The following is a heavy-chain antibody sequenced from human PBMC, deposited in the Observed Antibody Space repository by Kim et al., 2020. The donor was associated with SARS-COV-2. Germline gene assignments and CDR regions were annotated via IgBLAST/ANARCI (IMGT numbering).Heavy chain of an antibody. CDR3: ARVDYDFWSGPYYGMDV. Sequence: LKSRVTISVDTSKNPFSLKLSSVTAAATAVYYCARVDYDFWSGPYYGMDVWGQGTTVTVSS. D-gene: IGHD3-3*01. J-gene: IGHJ6*02. V-gene: IGHV4-39*07.